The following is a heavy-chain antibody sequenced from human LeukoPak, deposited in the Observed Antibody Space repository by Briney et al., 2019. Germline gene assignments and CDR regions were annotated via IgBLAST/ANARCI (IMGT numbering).Heavy chain of an antibody. CDR2: FDPEDGET. D-gene: IGHD1-14*01. J-gene: IGHJ4*02. Sequence: ASVKVSCKVSGYTLTELSMHWVRQAPGKGLEWMGGFDPEDGETIYAQKFQGRVTMTEDTSTDTAYTELSSLRSVDTAVYYCATWVSGTGDYWGQGTLVTVSS. V-gene: IGHV1-24*01. CDR1: GYTLTELS. CDR3: ATWVSGTGDY.